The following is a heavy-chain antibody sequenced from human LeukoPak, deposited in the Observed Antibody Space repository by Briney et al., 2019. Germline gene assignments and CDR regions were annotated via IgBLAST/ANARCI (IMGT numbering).Heavy chain of an antibody. CDR3: ARGPTISETGYFDY. V-gene: IGHV4-34*01. CDR1: GGSFSTYY. CDR2: INHRGDT. Sequence: KPSETLSLTCAVYGGSFSTYYWSWIRQPPGKGLEWIAEINHRGDTNYNPSVKSRVTISVDTSKNQFSLKVRSLTAADTAVYYCARGPTISETGYFDYWGQGTLVTVSS. D-gene: IGHD1-1*01. J-gene: IGHJ4*03.